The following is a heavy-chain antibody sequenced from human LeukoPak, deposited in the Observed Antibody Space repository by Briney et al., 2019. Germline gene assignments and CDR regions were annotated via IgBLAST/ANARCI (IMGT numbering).Heavy chain of an antibody. D-gene: IGHD3-10*01. CDR3: ARDLAESYLFDY. CDR2: LTYDGSDK. Sequence: GGSLRLSCAASGFTFRNYAMHWVRQAPGKGLEWVATLTYDGSDKDYADSVKGRFTISRDNSKNTLYLQMNGLRAEDTAVYFCARDLAESYLFDYWGQGTLVTVSS. CDR1: GFTFRNYA. V-gene: IGHV3-30-3*01. J-gene: IGHJ4*02.